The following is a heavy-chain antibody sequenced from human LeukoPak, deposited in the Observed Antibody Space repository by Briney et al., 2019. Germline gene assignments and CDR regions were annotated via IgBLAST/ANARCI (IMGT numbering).Heavy chain of an antibody. D-gene: IGHD5-12*01. CDR2: IYPGDSDT. CDR3: ARPSEATSGTNYFDY. V-gene: IGHV5-51*01. J-gene: IGHJ4*02. CDR1: GYSYTSYW. Sequence: GESLEISCKGSGYSYTSYWIGWVRQMPGKGLEWMGIIYPGDSDTRSSPSFQGQVTISADKSISTAYLQWSSLKASDTAMYYCARPSEATSGTNYFDYWGQGTLVTVSS.